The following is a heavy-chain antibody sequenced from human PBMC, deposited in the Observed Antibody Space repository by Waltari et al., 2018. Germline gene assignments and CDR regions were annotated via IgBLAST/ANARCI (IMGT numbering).Heavy chain of an antibody. CDR3: ARDRGRGLYLDS. D-gene: IGHD2-15*01. J-gene: IGHJ4*02. CDR2: VRGDGRT. Sequence: QLQESGPGLGKPSGTLSLTCGFSGDSMSSTYCWSWVRQPPGKGLEWIGQVRGDGRTNYNPSFASRVTVSLDTYNNEFSLMVTSATAADTAVYYCARDRGRGLYLDSWGPGTLVTVSP. V-gene: IGHV4-4*02. CDR1: GDSMSSTYC.